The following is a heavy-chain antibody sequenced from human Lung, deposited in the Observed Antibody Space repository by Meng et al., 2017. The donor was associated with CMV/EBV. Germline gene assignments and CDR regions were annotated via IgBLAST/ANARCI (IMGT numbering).Heavy chain of an antibody. CDR3: ATGVADFEY. D-gene: IGHD6-19*01. CDR1: GYTFTSYD. V-gene: IGHV1-8*01. CDR2: MNPNRGTT. J-gene: IGHJ4*02. Sequence: VQLVPSGVEVKKPGASVKVSCKASGYTFTSYDINWVRQGTGQGLEWMGWMNPNRGTTGYAQKFQGRVTMTRNISKSTAYMDLSSLRSEDTAVYYCATGVADFEYWGQGTLVTVSS.